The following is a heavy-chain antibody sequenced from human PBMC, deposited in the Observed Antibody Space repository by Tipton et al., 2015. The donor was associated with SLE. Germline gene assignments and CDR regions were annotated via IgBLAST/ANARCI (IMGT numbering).Heavy chain of an antibody. CDR3: ARADIAVAGALGY. CDR1: GGSISSSSYY. CDR2: INHRGGT. Sequence: TLSLTCTVSGGSISSSSYYWTWIRQPPGKGLEWIGEINHRGGTNYNPSLKSRVTISVDTSKNQFSLKLSSVTAADTAAYYCARADIAVAGALGYWGQGTLVTVSS. D-gene: IGHD6-19*01. J-gene: IGHJ4*02. V-gene: IGHV4-39*07.